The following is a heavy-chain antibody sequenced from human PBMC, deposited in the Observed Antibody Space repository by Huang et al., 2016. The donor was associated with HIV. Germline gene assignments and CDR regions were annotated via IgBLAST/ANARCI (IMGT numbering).Heavy chain of an antibody. V-gene: IGHV4-39*01. Sequence: QVQLQESGRGLVKPSETLSLTSTVSGGSISSSFYYWGWIRQSPGKGLEWIGSMYYSGSTYYNPSLKSRVTRSADTSNSQFSLKLTSVTAADSTVYYCVRHRPNYDFWSGYYPYFDDWGQGTLVTVSS. D-gene: IGHD3-3*01. CDR1: GGSISSSFYY. J-gene: IGHJ4*02. CDR3: VRHRPNYDFWSGYYPYFDD. CDR2: MYYSGST.